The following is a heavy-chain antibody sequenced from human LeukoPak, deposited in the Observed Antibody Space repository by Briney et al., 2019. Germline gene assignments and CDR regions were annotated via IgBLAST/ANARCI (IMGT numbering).Heavy chain of an antibody. J-gene: IGHJ4*02. Sequence: GSLRLSCAASGFTFSSYSMNWVRQAPGKGLEWVSSISSSSYIYYADSVKGRFTISRDNAKNSLYLQMNSLRAEDTAVYYRARDRVVDYWGQGTLVTVSS. V-gene: IGHV3-21*01. CDR1: GFTFSSYS. CDR3: ARDRVVDY. D-gene: IGHD3-3*01. CDR2: ISSSSYI.